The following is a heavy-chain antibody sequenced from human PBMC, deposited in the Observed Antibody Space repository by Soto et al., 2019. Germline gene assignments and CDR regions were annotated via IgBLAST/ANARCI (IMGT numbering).Heavy chain of an antibody. CDR1: GYTFTSYD. V-gene: IGHV1-8*01. Sequence: GASVKVSCKASGYTFTSYDINWVRQATGQGLEWMGWMNPNSGNTGYAQKFQGRVTMTRNTSISTAYMELSSLRSEDTAVYYCARASGDYYDSSGYAHWGQGTLVTVSS. D-gene: IGHD3-22*01. CDR3: ARASGDYYDSSGYAH. CDR2: MNPNSGNT. J-gene: IGHJ4*02.